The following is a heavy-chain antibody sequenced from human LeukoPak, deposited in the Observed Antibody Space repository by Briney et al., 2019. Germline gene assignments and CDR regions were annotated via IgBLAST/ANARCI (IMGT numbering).Heavy chain of an antibody. V-gene: IGHV1-69*01. Sequence: GASVKVSCKASGGTFSRYTISWVRQAPGQGLQWMGGIIPIFGKANYAQKFQGRVTITADESSSTAYMELSSLRSGDTAVYYCARDAAIYDSSAYYYLWWGQGTLVTVSS. CDR1: GGTFSRYT. CDR3: ARDAAIYDSSAYYYLW. J-gene: IGHJ4*02. D-gene: IGHD3-22*01. CDR2: IIPIFGKA.